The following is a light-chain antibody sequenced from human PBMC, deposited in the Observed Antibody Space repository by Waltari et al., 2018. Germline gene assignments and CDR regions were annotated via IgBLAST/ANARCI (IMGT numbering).Light chain of an antibody. V-gene: IGLV1-40*01. CDR2: GNN. CDR3: QSYDSSLSGSRV. CDR1: SSNIGAGYD. Sequence: QSVLTQPPSVSGAPGQRVTISCTGSSSNIGAGYDVHWYQQLPGTAPKLFIYGNNNRPSGVPDRFSGSRSGTSASLAITGLQAEDEADYYCQSYDSSLSGSRVFGGGTK. J-gene: IGLJ3*02.